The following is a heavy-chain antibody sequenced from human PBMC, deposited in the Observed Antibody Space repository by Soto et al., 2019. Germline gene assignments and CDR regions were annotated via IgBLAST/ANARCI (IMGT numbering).Heavy chain of an antibody. CDR2: ISPNSGDT. Sequence: GTSVKISCKTSGYTFNGYSIPWVRQSPGQGLEWMGWISPNSGDTNFAQKFQGRVTMTRDTSISTAYMDLSRLRSDDTAVYYCARQKFTGSWFLDYWGHGTLVTVSS. CDR1: GYTFNGYS. V-gene: IGHV1-2*02. CDR3: ARQKFTGSWFLDY. J-gene: IGHJ4*01. D-gene: IGHD6-13*01.